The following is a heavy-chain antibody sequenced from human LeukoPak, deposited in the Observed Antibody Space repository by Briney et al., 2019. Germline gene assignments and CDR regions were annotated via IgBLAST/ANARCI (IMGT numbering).Heavy chain of an antibody. CDR1: GYTFTDYY. V-gene: IGHV1-2*02. J-gene: IGHJ4*02. Sequence: ASVKVSCKACGYTFTDYYLHWVRQAPGQGLEWMGWINPNSGGTNYPQKFQGRVTMTRDTSISTAYMELSRLRSDDTAVYYCAILATTQLFDYWGQGTLVTVSS. CDR2: INPNSGGT. D-gene: IGHD5-12*01. CDR3: AILATTQLFDY.